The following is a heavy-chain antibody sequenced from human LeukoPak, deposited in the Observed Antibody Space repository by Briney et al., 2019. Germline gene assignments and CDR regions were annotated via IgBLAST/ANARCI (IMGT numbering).Heavy chain of an antibody. CDR2: ISGSGGST. V-gene: IGHV3-23*01. D-gene: IGHD1-26*01. CDR1: GFTFSSYA. CDR3: ATDRNSGKYYDY. Sequence: GGSLRLSCAASGFTFSSYAMSWVRQAPGKGLEWVSAISGSGGSTYYADSVKGRFTISRDNSKNTLYLQMDSLRAEDTAVYYCATDRNSGKYYDYWGQGTLVTVSS. J-gene: IGHJ4*02.